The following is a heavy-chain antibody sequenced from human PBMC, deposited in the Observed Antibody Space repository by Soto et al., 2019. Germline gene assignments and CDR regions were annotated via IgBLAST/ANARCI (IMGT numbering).Heavy chain of an antibody. V-gene: IGHV1-18*01. CDR2: ISAYNGNT. CDR3: ARYRDSSGNGGYYGMDV. J-gene: IGHJ6*02. Sequence: LVTVSCKASGYTFTSYGIIWVRQATGQGLEWMGWISAYNGNTNYAQKLQGRVTMTTDTSTSTAYMELRSLRSDDTAVYYCARYRDSSGNGGYYGMDVWGQGTTVTVSS. CDR1: GYTFTSYG. D-gene: IGHD6-25*01.